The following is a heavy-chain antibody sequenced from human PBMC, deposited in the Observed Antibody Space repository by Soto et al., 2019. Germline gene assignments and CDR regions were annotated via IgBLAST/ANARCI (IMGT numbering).Heavy chain of an antibody. CDR1: GGSISSSSYY. CDR3: GRHVPGDYDILTCYSSLRFFDY. Sequence: KTSETLSLTCTVSGGSISSSSYYWGCVRQPPGKGLEWIGSIYYSGSTYYNPSLKSRVTISVDTSNNQFSLKLSSVTAADTGVYYCGRHVPGDYDILTCYSSLRFFDYWGQGTLVTVPS. D-gene: IGHD3-9*01. J-gene: IGHJ4*02. CDR2: IYYSGST. V-gene: IGHV4-39*01.